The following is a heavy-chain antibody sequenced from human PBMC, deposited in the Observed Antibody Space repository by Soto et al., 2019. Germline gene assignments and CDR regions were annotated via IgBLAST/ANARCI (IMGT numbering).Heavy chain of an antibody. CDR1: GYTFTSYA. J-gene: IGHJ3*02. Sequence: GASVKVSCKASGYTFTSYARHWVRQATGQRLEWMGWINAGNGNTKYSQKFQGRVTIIRDTSASTAYMELSSLRSEDTAVYYCARVSRFAALDAFDIWGQGTMVTVSS. CDR3: ARVSRFAALDAFDI. D-gene: IGHD3-3*01. CDR2: INAGNGNT. V-gene: IGHV1-3*01.